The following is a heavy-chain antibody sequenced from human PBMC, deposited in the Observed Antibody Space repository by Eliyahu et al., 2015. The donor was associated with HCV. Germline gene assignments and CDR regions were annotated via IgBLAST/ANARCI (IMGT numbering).Heavy chain of an antibody. Sequence: QITLKESGPTLVEATQTLTLTCAFSGFSLSTXGVSVGWIRQPPGKALEWLALIYWNDEKRYTPSLKSRLTITKDNSETQVVLTLTNVDPLDTATYYCVHYDLLESDNWFGPWGQGTLVTVSS. V-gene: IGHV2-5*01. CDR2: IYWNDEK. J-gene: IGHJ5*02. CDR3: VHYDLLESDNWFGP. CDR1: GFSLSTXGVS. D-gene: IGHD3/OR15-3a*01.